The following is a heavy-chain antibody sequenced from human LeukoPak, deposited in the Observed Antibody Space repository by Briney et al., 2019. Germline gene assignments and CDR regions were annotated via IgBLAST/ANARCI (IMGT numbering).Heavy chain of an antibody. CDR1: GFSFSNYY. J-gene: IGHJ4*02. CDR2: ISSDGATT. V-gene: IGHV3-74*01. CDR3: ARDDSNGIDY. Sequence: GGSLRLSCAASGFSFSNYYMLWVRHAPGGGLVSVSRISSDGATTIYADSVKGRFTTSRDNAKNTLYLQMNSLRAEDTAVYYCARDDSNGIDYWGQGTLVTVSS. D-gene: IGHD3-22*01.